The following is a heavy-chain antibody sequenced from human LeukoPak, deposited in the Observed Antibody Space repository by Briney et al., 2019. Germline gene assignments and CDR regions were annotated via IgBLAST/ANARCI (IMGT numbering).Heavy chain of an antibody. Sequence: KPGGSLRLSCAASGFTFSNARMSWVRQAPGKGLEWVGRIKSKTDGGTTDYAAPVKGRFTISRDDSKNTLYLQMNSLKTEDTAVYYCTTHHSLRYFDRPGPDYWGQGTLVTVSS. V-gene: IGHV3-15*01. CDR1: GFTFSNAR. J-gene: IGHJ4*02. CDR2: IKSKTDGGTT. CDR3: TTHHSLRYFDRPGPDY. D-gene: IGHD3-9*01.